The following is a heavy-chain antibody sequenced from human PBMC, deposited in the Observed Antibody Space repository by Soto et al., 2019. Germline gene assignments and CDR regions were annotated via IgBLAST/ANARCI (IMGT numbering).Heavy chain of an antibody. CDR3: ARHSVDYYDSSGYYYYYYYGMDV. J-gene: IGHJ6*02. CDR1: GYSFTSYW. V-gene: IGHV5-51*01. D-gene: IGHD3-22*01. Sequence: RGESLKISCKGSGYSFTSYWIGWVRQMPGKGLEWMGIIYPGDSDTRYSPSFQGQVTISADKSISTAYLQWSSLKASDTAMYYCARHSVDYYDSSGYYYYYYYGMDVWGQGTTVTVSS. CDR2: IYPGDSDT.